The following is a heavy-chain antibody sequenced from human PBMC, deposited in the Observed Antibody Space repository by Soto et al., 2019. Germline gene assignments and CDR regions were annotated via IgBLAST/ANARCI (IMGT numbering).Heavy chain of an antibody. CDR1: GGSISSYY. Sequence: SETLSLTCTVSGGSISSYYWSWIRQPPGKGLEWIGYIYYSGSTNYNPSLKSRVTISVDTSKNQFSLKLSSVTAADTAVYYCASLIAAAGTNYFDYWGQGTLVTVSS. D-gene: IGHD6-13*01. CDR2: IYYSGST. V-gene: IGHV4-59*01. CDR3: ASLIAAAGTNYFDY. J-gene: IGHJ4*02.